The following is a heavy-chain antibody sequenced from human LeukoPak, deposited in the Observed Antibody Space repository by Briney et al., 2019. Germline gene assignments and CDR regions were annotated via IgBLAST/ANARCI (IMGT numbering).Heavy chain of an antibody. CDR3: ALVVPAAIMRTDAFDI. J-gene: IGHJ3*02. Sequence: SETLSLTCTVSGGSISSSSYYWGWIRQPPGKGLEWIGSIYYSGSTYYNPSLKSRVTISVDTSNNQFSLKLSSVTAADTAVYYCALVVPAAIMRTDAFDIWGQGTMVTVSS. D-gene: IGHD2-2*01. CDR1: GGSISSSSYY. V-gene: IGHV4-39*01. CDR2: IYYSGST.